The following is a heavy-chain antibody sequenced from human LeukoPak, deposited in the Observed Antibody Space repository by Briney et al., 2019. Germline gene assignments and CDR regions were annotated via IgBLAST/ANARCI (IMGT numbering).Heavy chain of an antibody. CDR3: ARVQLGFDP. V-gene: IGHV3-30*04. CDR1: GFTFSNYA. D-gene: IGHD1-1*01. Sequence: PGGSLRLSCAASGFTFSNYAMHWVRQAPGKGLEWVALMSYDGSNKYYADSVKGRFTISRDNSKNTLYLQMNSLRAEDTAVYYCARVQLGFDPWGQGTLVTVSS. CDR2: MSYDGSNK. J-gene: IGHJ5*02.